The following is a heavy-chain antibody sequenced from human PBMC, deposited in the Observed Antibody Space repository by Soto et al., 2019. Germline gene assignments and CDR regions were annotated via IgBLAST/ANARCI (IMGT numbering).Heavy chain of an antibody. CDR1: GFTFGSYW. D-gene: IGHD4-4*01. V-gene: IGHV3-74*01. J-gene: IGHJ6*03. CDR3: ARLAETTVTPPPVYYYYYMDV. Sequence: PGGSLRLSCAASGFTFGSYWMHWVRQAPGKGLVWVSRINSDGSSTSYADSVKGRFTISRDNAKNTLYLQMNSLRAEDTAVYYCARLAETTVTPPPVYYYYYMDVWGKGTTVTVSS. CDR2: INSDGSST.